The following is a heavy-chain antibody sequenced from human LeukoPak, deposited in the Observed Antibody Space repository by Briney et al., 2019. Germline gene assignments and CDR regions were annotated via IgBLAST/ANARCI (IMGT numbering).Heavy chain of an antibody. CDR3: AKLSLSGRSQSADY. Sequence: PGGSLRLSCVASGLTFNSHSMSWVRQAPGMGLEWVSVVSTNGDVTFYADSVKGRFTISRDNSKNTLFSQMNSLRAEDTAVYYCAKLSLSGRSQSADYWGQGTLVTVSS. CDR1: GLTFNSHS. CDR2: VSTNGDVT. D-gene: IGHD3-10*01. V-gene: IGHV3-23*01. J-gene: IGHJ4*02.